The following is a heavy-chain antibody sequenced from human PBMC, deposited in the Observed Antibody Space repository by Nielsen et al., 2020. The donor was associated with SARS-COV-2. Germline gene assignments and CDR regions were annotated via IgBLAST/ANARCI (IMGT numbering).Heavy chain of an antibody. CDR2: ISYDGSNK. Sequence: GGSLRLSCAASGFTFSSYGMHWVRQAPGKGLEWVAVISYDGSNKYYADSVKGRFTISRDNSKNTLYLQMNSLRAEDTAVYYCVKGRVQVWPDFDYWGQGTLVTVSS. CDR3: VKGRVQVWPDFDY. J-gene: IGHJ4*02. CDR1: GFTFSSYG. D-gene: IGHD5-18*01. V-gene: IGHV3-30*18.